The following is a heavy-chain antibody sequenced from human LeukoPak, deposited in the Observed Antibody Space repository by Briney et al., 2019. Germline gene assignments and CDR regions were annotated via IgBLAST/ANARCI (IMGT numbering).Heavy chain of an antibody. CDR2: VSGSGGST. D-gene: IGHD3-22*01. CDR3: AKCHYYDSSGYFNVEQNFDY. V-gene: IGHV3-23*01. Sequence: GGSLRLSCAASGFTFSSYAMSWVRQAPGKGLEWVSAVSGSGGSTYYADSVKGRFTISRDNSKNTLYLQMNSLRAEDTAVYYCAKCHYYDSSGYFNVEQNFDYWGQGTLVTVSS. J-gene: IGHJ4*02. CDR1: GFTFSSYA.